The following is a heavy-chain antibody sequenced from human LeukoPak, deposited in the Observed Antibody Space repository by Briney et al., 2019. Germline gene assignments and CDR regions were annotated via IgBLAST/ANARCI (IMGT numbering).Heavy chain of an antibody. CDR2: IYYSGST. D-gene: IGHD6-6*01. CDR1: GGSISSYY. J-gene: IGHJ4*02. Sequence: TSETLSLTCTVSGGSISSYYWSWIRQPPGKGLEWIGYIYYSGSTNYNPSLKSRVTISVDTSKNQFSLKLSSVTAADTAVYYCARHGFGYSSSSRVDYWGQGTLVTVSS. CDR3: ARHGFGYSSSSRVDY. V-gene: IGHV4-59*08.